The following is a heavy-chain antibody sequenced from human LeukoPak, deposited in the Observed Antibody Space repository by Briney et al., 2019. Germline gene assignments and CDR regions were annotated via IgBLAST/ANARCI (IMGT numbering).Heavy chain of an antibody. V-gene: IGHV3-64*01. CDR1: GFTFSDYA. CDR2: ISSNGGST. J-gene: IGHJ4*02. CDR3: ARESRGEAGTWDY. Sequence: GGSLRLSCAASGFTFSDYAIHWVRQAPGKGLEYVSAISSNGGSTYYANSAKGRFTISRDSSKNTLYLQMGSLRAEDMAVYYCARESRGEAGTWDYWGQGTLVTVSS. D-gene: IGHD1-1*01.